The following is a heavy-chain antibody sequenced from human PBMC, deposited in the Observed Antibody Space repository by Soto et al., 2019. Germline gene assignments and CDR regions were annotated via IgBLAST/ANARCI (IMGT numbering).Heavy chain of an antibody. J-gene: IGHJ5*02. D-gene: IGHD2-2*01. CDR1: GYTFSNYG. V-gene: IGHV1-18*01. CDR2: ISLYSDGT. CDR3: ARVVPGAEAWFGP. Sequence: ASVKVSGETSGYTFSNYGITWVRQAPGQPLEWLGWISLYSDGTNYAQKFQGRVSMTTDTPTTTAYMELRSLRSDDTAVYYCARVVPGAEAWFGPWGQGTLVTVSS.